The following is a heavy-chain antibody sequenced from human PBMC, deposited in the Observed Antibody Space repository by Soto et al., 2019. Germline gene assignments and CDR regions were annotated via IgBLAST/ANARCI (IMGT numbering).Heavy chain of an antibody. D-gene: IGHD3-10*01. J-gene: IGHJ6*02. V-gene: IGHV4-59*01. CDR3: ARFGRGDSYSGMDV. CDR1: GDSISNYY. Sequence: QVQLQESGPGLVKPSETLSLTCTVSGDSISNYYWTWIRQPPGKGLEWIGYIHSSGSTNNNHSFKSRVTMSVDTAKNDCSLGLSSVTAADTDVYYCARFGRGDSYSGMDVWGQGSTVTVSS. CDR2: IHSSGST.